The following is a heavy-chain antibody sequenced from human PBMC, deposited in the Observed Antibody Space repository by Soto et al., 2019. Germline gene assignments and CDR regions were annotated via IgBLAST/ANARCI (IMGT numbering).Heavy chain of an antibody. CDR2: IIPMTGTP. CDR3: ARGPILPGATSWLDP. CDR1: GGIFSSFS. D-gene: IGHD2-2*01. Sequence: SAKVSCKASGGIFSSFSITWVRQVHGHGLEWMGGIIPMTGTPNYAEKFQGRLTLTADASTRTAYLVLSSLKSEDTAVYYCARGPILPGATSWLDPWGQGTVVTVSS. V-gene: IGHV1-69*13. J-gene: IGHJ5*02.